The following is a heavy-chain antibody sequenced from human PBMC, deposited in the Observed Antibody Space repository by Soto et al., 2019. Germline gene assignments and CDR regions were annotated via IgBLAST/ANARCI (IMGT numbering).Heavy chain of an antibody. Sequence: GSLRLSCAASGFTFSSYAMHWVRQAPGKGLEWVAVISYDGSNKYYADSVKGRFTISRDNSKNTLYLQMNSLRAEDTAVYYCARDLSSSWYYFDYWGQGTLVTVSS. V-gene: IGHV3-30-3*01. J-gene: IGHJ4*02. CDR1: GFTFSSYA. D-gene: IGHD6-13*01. CDR3: ARDLSSSWYYFDY. CDR2: ISYDGSNK.